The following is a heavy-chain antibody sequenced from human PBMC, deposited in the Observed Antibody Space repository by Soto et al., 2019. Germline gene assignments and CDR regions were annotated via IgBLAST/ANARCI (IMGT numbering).Heavy chain of an antibody. CDR1: GYTFTGYY. V-gene: IGHV1-2*04. CDR3: ARDLGYCSGGSCYFWFDP. J-gene: IGHJ5*02. Sequence: ASVKVSCKASGYTFTGYYMHWVRQAPGQGLEWMGWINPNSGGTNYAQKFQGWVTMTRDTSISTAYMELSRLRSDDTAVYYCARDLGYCSGGSCYFWFDPWGQGTLVTVLL. D-gene: IGHD2-15*01. CDR2: INPNSGGT.